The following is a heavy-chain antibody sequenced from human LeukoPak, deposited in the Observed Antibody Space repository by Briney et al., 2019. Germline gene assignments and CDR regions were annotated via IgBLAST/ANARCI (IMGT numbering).Heavy chain of an antibody. J-gene: IGHJ6*03. CDR3: ARGSVDFWSGYFYYYMDV. V-gene: IGHV1-69*13. CDR2: IIPIFGTA. Sequence: ASVKVSCKASGGTFSSYAISWVRQAPGQGLEWMGGIIPIFGTANYAQKFQGRVTITADESTSTAYMELSSLRSEDTAVYYCARGSVDFWSGYFYYYMDVWGKGTTVTVSS. CDR1: GGTFSSYA. D-gene: IGHD3-3*01.